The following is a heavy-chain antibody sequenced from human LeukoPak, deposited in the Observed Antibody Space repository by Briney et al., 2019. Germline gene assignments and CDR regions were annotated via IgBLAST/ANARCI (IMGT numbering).Heavy chain of an antibody. V-gene: IGHV3-30*02. CDR1: GFTFSSYG. Sequence: GGSLRLSCAASGFTFSSYGMHWVRQAPGKGLEWVAFIRYDGSNKYYADSVKGRFTISRDNSKNTLYLQMNSLRAEDTAVYYCAKGAVAVAGTLDNWFDPWGQGTLVTVSS. D-gene: IGHD6-19*01. CDR2: IRYDGSNK. CDR3: AKGAVAVAGTLDNWFDP. J-gene: IGHJ5*02.